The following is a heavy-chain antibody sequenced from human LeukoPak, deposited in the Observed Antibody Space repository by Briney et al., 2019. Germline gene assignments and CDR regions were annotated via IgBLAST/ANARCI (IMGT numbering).Heavy chain of an antibody. CDR1: GYTFTSYG. D-gene: IGHD6-13*01. CDR3: ARHIAAASFDP. V-gene: IGHV1-18*01. J-gene: IGHJ5*02. Sequence: ASVKVSCKASGYTFTSYGISWVRQSPGQGLEWMGWISAYNGNTNYAQKLQVRVTMTTDTSTSTAYMELRSLRSDDTAVYSCARHIAAASFDPWGQGTLVTVSS. CDR2: ISAYNGNT.